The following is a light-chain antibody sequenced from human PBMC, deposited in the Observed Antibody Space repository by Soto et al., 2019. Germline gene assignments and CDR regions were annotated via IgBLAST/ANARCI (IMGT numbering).Light chain of an antibody. CDR1: QDISNY. Sequence: DIQMTQSPSSLSASVGDRVTITCQASQDISNYLNWYQQKPGKAPKLLIYDVSSLESGVPSRFSGSGSETEFTLTISRLQPDDFATYFCHSRAFGQGTGLEI. V-gene: IGKV1-33*01. CDR2: DVS. J-gene: IGKJ5*01. CDR3: HSRA.